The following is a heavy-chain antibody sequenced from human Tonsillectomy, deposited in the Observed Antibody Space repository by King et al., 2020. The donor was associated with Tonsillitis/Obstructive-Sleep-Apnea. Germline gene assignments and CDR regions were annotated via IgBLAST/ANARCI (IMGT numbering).Heavy chain of an antibody. CDR1: GGSISNGAYY. Sequence: QLQESGPGLVEPLQTLSLTCTVSGGSISNGAYYWSWVRQRPGKRLEWIGYIYYSGSTHYNPSLKSRVTISEDTSKNQFSLGLSSVTAADTAVYYCVTRIRGGTEYFQNWGQGTLVTVSS. V-gene: IGHV4-31*03. J-gene: IGHJ1*01. CDR3: VTRIRGGTEYFQN. D-gene: IGHD3-10*01. CDR2: IYYSGST.